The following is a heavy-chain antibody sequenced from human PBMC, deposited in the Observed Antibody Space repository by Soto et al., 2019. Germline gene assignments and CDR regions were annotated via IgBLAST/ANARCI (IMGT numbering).Heavy chain of an antibody. CDR3: ASRHSSPYFDY. V-gene: IGHV4-59*06. J-gene: IGHJ4*02. D-gene: IGHD6-13*01. Sequence: SETLSLTCTVSGGSLTSYYWSWIRQPPGKGLEWIGFIYYSGSTYYNPSLKSLVTISVDTSKNQFSLKLNSVTAADTAVYYCASRHSSPYFDYWGQGTLVTV. CDR1: GGSLTSYY. CDR2: IYYSGST.